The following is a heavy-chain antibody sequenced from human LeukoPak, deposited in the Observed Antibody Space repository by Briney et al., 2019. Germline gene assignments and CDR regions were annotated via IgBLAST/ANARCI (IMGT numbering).Heavy chain of an antibody. CDR3: AKGGTADLAYIDY. J-gene: IGHJ4*02. CDR1: GFTFSSYA. V-gene: IGHV3-23*01. CDR2: VTGTGSST. D-gene: IGHD1/OR15-1a*01. Sequence: GGSLRLSCATSGFTFSSYAMSWVRQAPGKGLEWVSIVTGTGSSTNYADSVRGRFTISRDNSKNTLYLQMNSLRAEDTATYYCAKGGTADLAYIDYWGQGALVTVSS.